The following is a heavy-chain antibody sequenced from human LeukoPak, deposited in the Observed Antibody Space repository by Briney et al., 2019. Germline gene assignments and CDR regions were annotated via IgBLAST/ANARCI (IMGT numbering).Heavy chain of an antibody. CDR1: GGSISSYY. Sequence: SETLSLTCTVSGGSISSYYWSWIRQPAGKGLEWIGYIYYSGSTNYNPSLKSRVTISVDTSKSQFSLKLSSVTAADTAVYYCARVRIAARPGPTYYYGMDVWGQGTTVTVSS. J-gene: IGHJ6*02. CDR3: ARVRIAARPGPTYYYGMDV. D-gene: IGHD6-6*01. CDR2: IYYSGST. V-gene: IGHV4-59*01.